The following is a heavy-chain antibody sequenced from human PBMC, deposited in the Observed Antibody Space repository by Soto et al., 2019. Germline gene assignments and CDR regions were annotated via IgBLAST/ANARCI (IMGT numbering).Heavy chain of an antibody. J-gene: IGHJ4*02. CDR1: GYTFTSYA. CDR2: INAGNGNT. Sequence: QVQLVQSGAEVKKPGASVKVSCKASGYTFTSYAMHWVRQAPGQRLEWMRWINAGNGNTKYSQKFQSRVTITRDTSASTAYMELSRLGSEDTGVYYCARDLPPVDYCGQGTLVTVS. V-gene: IGHV1-3*01. CDR3: ARDLPPVDY.